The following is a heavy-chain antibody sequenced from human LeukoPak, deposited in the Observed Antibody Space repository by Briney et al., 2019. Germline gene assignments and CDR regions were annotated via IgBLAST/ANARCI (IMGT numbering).Heavy chain of an antibody. D-gene: IGHD3-22*01. Sequence: SETLSLTCTVSGGSISSYYWSWIRQPPGKGLEWIGYIYSSGITNYNPSLKSRVTISVDTSRNQLSLKLRSVTAADTAVYYCAGEKDPGGYFDYWGQGTLVTVSS. CDR3: AGEKDPGGYFDY. V-gene: IGHV4-59*01. CDR1: GGSISSYY. J-gene: IGHJ4*02. CDR2: IYSSGIT.